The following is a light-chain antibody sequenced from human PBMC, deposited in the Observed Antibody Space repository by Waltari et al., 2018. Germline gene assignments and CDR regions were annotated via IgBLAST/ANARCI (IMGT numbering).Light chain of an antibody. CDR2: DAS. CDR3: QQYDNLIT. Sequence: DIQMTQSPSSLSASVGDRVTITCQASQGMSNYLNWYQQKPGKAPKLLIYDASNLETGVPSRFSGSGSVTDFTFTISSLQPEDIATYYCQQYDNLITFGGGTKVEIK. J-gene: IGKJ4*01. V-gene: IGKV1-33*01. CDR1: QGMSNY.